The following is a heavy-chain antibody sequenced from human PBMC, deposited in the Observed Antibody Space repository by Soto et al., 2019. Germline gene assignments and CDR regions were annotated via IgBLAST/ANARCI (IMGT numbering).Heavy chain of an antibody. Sequence: ASVKVSCKASGYTFTVYYMHGVRQAPGQGLEWMGWINPKSGGTMYPQKFQGRVTMTWDTSISTAYMALTRLRSDDTAVYYCARDLAKGGGSAGFDYWGQGTLVTVYS. CDR1: GYTFTVYY. J-gene: IGHJ4*02. CDR3: ARDLAKGGGSAGFDY. V-gene: IGHV1-2*02. D-gene: IGHD1-26*01. CDR2: INPKSGGT.